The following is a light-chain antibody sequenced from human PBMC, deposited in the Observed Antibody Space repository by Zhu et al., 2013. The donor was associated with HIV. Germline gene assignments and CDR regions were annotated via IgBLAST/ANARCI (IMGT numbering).Light chain of an antibody. J-gene: IGKJ3*01. CDR3: QQYYTYPFT. V-gene: IGKV1-5*03. Sequence: DIQMTQSPSTLSASVGDRVTITCRASQSISSWLAWYQQKPGKAPKLLIYKASSLESGVPSRFSGSGSGTEFTLTISSLQPDDFATYYCQQYYTYPFTFGPGTKVDIK. CDR2: KAS. CDR1: QSISSW.